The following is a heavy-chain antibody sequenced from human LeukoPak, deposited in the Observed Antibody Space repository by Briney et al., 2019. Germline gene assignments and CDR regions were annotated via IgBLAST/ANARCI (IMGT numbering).Heavy chain of an antibody. V-gene: IGHV4-59*08. Sequence: SETLSLTCGVSGESVSGFYWNWIRQTPGKGLEWIGYIYYTGNTNYNPSLKSRVTISIDTAKNQFSLKLTSVTAADTAVYYCARHQWVPAFDIWGQGTMVTVSS. J-gene: IGHJ3*02. CDR3: ARHQWVPAFDI. CDR1: GESVSGFY. CDR2: IYYTGNT. D-gene: IGHD1-26*01.